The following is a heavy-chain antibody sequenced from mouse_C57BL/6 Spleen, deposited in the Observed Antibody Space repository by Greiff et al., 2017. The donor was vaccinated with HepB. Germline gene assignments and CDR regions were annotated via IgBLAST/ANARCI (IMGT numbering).Heavy chain of an antibody. CDR2: IYPGDGDT. CDR1: GYAFSSSW. J-gene: IGHJ3*01. CDR3: AREDERGFAY. Sequence: VQLKESGPELVKPGASVKISCKASGYAFSSSWMNWVKQRPGKGLEWIGRIYPGDGDTNYNGKFKGKATLTADKSSSTAYMQLSSLTSEDSAVYFCAREDERGFAYWGQGTLVTVSA. V-gene: IGHV1-82*01.